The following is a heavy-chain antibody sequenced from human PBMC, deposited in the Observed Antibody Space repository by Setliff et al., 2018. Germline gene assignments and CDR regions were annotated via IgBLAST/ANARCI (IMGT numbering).Heavy chain of an antibody. CDR1: GFTFSDHY. V-gene: IGHV3-72*01. CDR2: VRRKDNSYST. CDR3: FTDWLDGGTPGGY. D-gene: IGHD1-1*01. Sequence: PGGSLRLSCAASGFTFSDHYMDWVRQAPGKGLEWVGRVRRKDNSYSTEFVASVRGRFTISRDDSKNSVYLQMNSLKTEDTAVYYCFTDWLDGGTPGGYWGQGTLVTVSS. J-gene: IGHJ4*02.